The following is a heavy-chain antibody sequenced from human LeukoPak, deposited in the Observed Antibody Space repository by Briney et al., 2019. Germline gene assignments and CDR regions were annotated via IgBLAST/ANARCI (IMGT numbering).Heavy chain of an antibody. CDR3: ARGSSPFDY. CDR2: LYYSGNT. Sequence: PSETLSLTCTVSGGSISSYYWCWIRQPPGKGLEWIGSLYYSGNTNYNPSLKSRVTISLDTSKNQFSLKLSSVTAADTAVYYCARGSSPFDYWGQGTLVTVSS. V-gene: IGHV4-59*08. CDR1: GGSISSYY. J-gene: IGHJ4*02.